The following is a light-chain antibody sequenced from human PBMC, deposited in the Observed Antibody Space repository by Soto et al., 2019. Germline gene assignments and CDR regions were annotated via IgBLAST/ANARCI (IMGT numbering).Light chain of an antibody. CDR2: SAS. CDR3: QKYDSAPWT. Sequence: IQMTQSPSSLSASVGDRVIITCRASQGIGNSLAWYQQKAGSVPKLLMHSASTLLSGVPSRFSGSGSGTDFTLTISSLQPEDVATYYCQKYDSAPWTFGQGTKVEIK. CDR1: QGIGNS. J-gene: IGKJ1*01. V-gene: IGKV1-27*01.